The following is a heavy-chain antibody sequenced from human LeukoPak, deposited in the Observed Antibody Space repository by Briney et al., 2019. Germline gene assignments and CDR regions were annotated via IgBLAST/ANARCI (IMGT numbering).Heavy chain of an antibody. CDR2: IYPGDSDT. CDR1: GYSFTSYW. Sequence: GESLKISCKGSGYSFTSYWIGWVRQMPGKGLEWMGIIYPGDSDTRYSPSFQGQVTISADKSISTAYLQWSSLKASDTAMYYCARDGGGYCSGGSCPGSGYWGQGTLVTVSS. CDR3: ARDGGGYCSGGSCPGSGY. V-gene: IGHV5-51*01. J-gene: IGHJ4*02. D-gene: IGHD2-15*01.